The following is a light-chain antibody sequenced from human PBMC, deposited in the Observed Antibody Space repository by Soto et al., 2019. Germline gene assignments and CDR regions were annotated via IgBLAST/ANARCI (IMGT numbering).Light chain of an antibody. Sequence: DIRMTQLLSSRSATVGERVTITCRASQSISSYLNWYQQKPGKAPKLLIYAASSLQSGVPSRFSGSGSGTDFTLTISSLQPEDFATYYCQQSYSTPITFGQGTRLEVK. J-gene: IGKJ5*01. CDR3: QQSYSTPIT. CDR1: QSISSY. CDR2: AAS. V-gene: IGKV1-39*01.